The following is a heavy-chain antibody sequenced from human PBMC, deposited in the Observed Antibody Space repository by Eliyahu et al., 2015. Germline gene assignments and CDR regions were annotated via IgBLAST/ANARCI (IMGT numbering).Heavy chain of an antibody. D-gene: IGHD3-22*01. V-gene: IGHV4-31*03. Sequence: QVQLQESGPGLVKPSQTLSLXCTVSXXXIXXGXYYWSWIXQHPGKGLEWIGYIYYSGSTYYNPSLKSRVTISVDTSKNQFSLKLSSVTAADTAVYYCARVVWDTYYYDSSGYYYFDYWGQGTLVTVSS. CDR2: IYYSGST. CDR3: ARVVWDTYYYDSSGYYYFDY. CDR1: XXXIXXGXYY. J-gene: IGHJ4*02.